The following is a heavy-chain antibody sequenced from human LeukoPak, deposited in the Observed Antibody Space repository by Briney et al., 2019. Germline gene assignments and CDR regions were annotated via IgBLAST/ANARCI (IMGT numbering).Heavy chain of an antibody. V-gene: IGHV3-30*04. D-gene: IGHD5-18*01. J-gene: IGHJ3*02. CDR2: ILHDGSNE. Sequence: PGGSLRLSCAASGFTFSSYAMSWVRQAPGKGLEWVAFILHDGSNEYYADSVKGRFTISRDNSKNALYLQVNSLRAEDTAVYYCAREKDTTMVQRPPDAFGIWGQGTMVTVSS. CDR1: GFTFSSYA. CDR3: AREKDTTMVQRPPDAFGI.